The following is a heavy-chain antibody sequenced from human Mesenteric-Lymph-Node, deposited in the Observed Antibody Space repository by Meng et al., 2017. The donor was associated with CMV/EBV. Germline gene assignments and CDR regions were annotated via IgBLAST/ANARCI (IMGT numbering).Heavy chain of an antibody. CDR2: IFYSGGT. Sequence: GSLRLSCTVSAGSISSDNNYWGWIRQPPGKGLEWIANIFYSGGTYYNPSLRSRVTISLDTSKNQFSLRLSSVTAADTAVYYCASSPAQIFDFWGQGMLVTVSS. CDR1: AGSISSDNNY. J-gene: IGHJ4*02. V-gene: IGHV4-39*07. CDR3: ASSPAQIFDF.